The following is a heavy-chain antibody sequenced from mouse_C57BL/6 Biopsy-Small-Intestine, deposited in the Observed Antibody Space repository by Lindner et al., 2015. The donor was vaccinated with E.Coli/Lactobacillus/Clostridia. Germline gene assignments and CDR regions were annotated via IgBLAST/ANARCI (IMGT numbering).Heavy chain of an antibody. D-gene: IGHD3-2*01. CDR1: GYTFTSYG. V-gene: IGHV1-84*02. J-gene: IGHJ3*01. CDR3: ARDMDSSSFAFDI. CDR2: ISAYNGNT. Sequence: SVKVSCKASGYTFTSYGISWVRQAPGQGLEWMGWISAYNGNTKYSQKFQGRVTITRDTSASTAYMELSSLRSEDTAVYYCARDMDSSSFAFDIWGQGTMVTVSS.